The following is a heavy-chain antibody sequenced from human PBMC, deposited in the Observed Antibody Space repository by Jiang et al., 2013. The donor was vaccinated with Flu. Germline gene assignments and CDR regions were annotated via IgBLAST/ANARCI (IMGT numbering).Heavy chain of an antibody. D-gene: IGHD4-23*01. Sequence: ETLSLTCAVYGGSFSGYYWSWIRQPQGRGWSGLGEINHSGSTNYNPSLKSRVTISVDTSKNQFSLKLRSVTAADTAVYYCARPPHGNLDAFDIWGQGTMVTVSS. J-gene: IGHJ3*02. CDR1: GGSFSGYY. CDR2: INHSGST. V-gene: IGHV4-34*01. CDR3: ARPPHGNLDAFDI.